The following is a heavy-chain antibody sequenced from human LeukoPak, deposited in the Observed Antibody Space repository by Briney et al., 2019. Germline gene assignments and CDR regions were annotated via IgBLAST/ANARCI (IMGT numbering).Heavy chain of an antibody. J-gene: IGHJ6*02. CDR1: GGTFSSYA. CDR3: ARGYNGSYYTPSDYYYGMDV. V-gene: IGHV1-69*01. D-gene: IGHD1-26*01. CDR2: IIPIFGTA. Sequence: SVKVSCKASGGTFSSYAISWVRQAPGQGLEWMGGIIPIFGTANYAQKFQGRVTITADESTSTAYMELSSLRSEDTAVYYCARGYNGSYYTPSDYYYGMDVWGQGTTVTVSS.